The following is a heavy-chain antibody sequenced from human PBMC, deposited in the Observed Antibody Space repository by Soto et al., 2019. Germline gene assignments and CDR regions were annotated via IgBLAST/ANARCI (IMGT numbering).Heavy chain of an antibody. CDR1: GGTFSSYA. D-gene: IGHD3-3*01. CDR2: IIPIFGTA. Sequence: VQLVQSGAEVKKPGSSVKVSCKASGGTFSSYAISWVRQAPGQGLEWMGGIIPIFGTANYAQKFQGRVTITADESTSTAYRERSSLRSEDTAVYYCARLITIVGVVITDYYYYGMDVWGQGTTVTVSS. V-gene: IGHV1-69*01. CDR3: ARLITIVGVVITDYYYYGMDV. J-gene: IGHJ6*02.